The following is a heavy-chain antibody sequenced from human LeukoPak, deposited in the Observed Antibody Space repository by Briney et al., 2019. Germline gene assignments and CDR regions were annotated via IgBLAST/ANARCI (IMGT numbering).Heavy chain of an antibody. V-gene: IGHV1-69*04. J-gene: IGHJ6*02. CDR2: VIPTLGIA. CDR3: ARDYGGGYIYGYYY. Sequence: SVKVSCKASGGTYTSYAISWLRQAPGQGLEWVGRVIPTLGIANYAQSFQGRVTITADKSTGTAYMQLSSLRSEDTAVYYCARDYGGGYIYGYYYWGQGTTVTVSS. CDR1: GGTYTSYA. D-gene: IGHD5-18*01.